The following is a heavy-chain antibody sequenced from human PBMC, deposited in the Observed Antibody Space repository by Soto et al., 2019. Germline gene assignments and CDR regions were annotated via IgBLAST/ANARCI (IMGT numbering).Heavy chain of an antibody. J-gene: IGHJ4*02. Sequence: QVQLVESGGGVVQPGRYLRLSCAASGFTFSSYGMHWVRQAPGKGLEWVAVISYDGSNKYYADSVKGRFTISRDNSKNTLYLQMNSLRAEDTAVYYCAKDGRGDSPVSDYWGQGTLVTVSS. CDR1: GFTFSSYG. CDR3: AKDGRGDSPVSDY. V-gene: IGHV3-30*18. CDR2: ISYDGSNK. D-gene: IGHD3-10*01.